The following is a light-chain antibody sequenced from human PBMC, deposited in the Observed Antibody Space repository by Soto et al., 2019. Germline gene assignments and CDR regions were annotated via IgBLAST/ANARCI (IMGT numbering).Light chain of an antibody. Sequence: QSALTQPPSASGSPGQSVTISCTGTSSDVGGYNYVSWYQQHPGKAPKLMIYAVTKRPSGVPDRFFGSRSGNTASLTISGLQAVYEADYYCSSYGGSKHYVFGSMTKVTVL. CDR2: AVT. CDR3: SSYGGSKHYV. CDR1: SSDVGGYNY. V-gene: IGLV2-8*01. J-gene: IGLJ1*01.